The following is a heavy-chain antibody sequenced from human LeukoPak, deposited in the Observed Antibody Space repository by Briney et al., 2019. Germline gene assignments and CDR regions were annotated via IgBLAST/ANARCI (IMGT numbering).Heavy chain of an antibody. J-gene: IGHJ4*02. D-gene: IGHD2-15*01. V-gene: IGHV3-30*02. Sequence: PGGSLRLSCIASGFTFNTYAIHWARQAPGKGLEWVACIRSDGSVKDYADSVKGRFIISRDNSKSTAYLQMNSLTAEDTALYYCAKDALGYSDYWGRGTMVTVSS. CDR3: AKDALGYSDY. CDR2: IRSDGSVK. CDR1: GFTFNTYA.